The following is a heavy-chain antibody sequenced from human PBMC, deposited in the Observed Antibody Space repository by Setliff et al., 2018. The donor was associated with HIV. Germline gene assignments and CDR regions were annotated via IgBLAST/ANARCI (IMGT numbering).Heavy chain of an antibody. CDR3: ARETYYYETGSYPGFDY. V-gene: IGHV3-11*04. CDR1: GFRFSDYY. D-gene: IGHD3-10*01. J-gene: IGHJ4*02. Sequence: GGSLRLSCAASGFRFSDYYMSWIRQAPGKGLEWVSFISGTATATNYADSVKGRFTISRDNAENSLYLQINNLRAEDTAVYYCARETYYYETGSYPGFDYWGQGTQVTVSS. CDR2: ISGTATAT.